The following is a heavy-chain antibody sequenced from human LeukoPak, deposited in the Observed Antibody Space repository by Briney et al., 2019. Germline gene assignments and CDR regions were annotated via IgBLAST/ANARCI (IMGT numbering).Heavy chain of an antibody. D-gene: IGHD4-17*01. CDR1: GGTFSSYA. CDR2: IIPILGIA. CDR3: ARDFDYGDYIWDY. Sequence: SVKVSCKASGGTFSSYAISWVRQAPGQGLEWMGRIIPILGIANYAQKFQGRVTITADKSTSTAYMELSSLRSEDTAVYYCARDFDYGDYIWDYWGQGTLVTVSS. V-gene: IGHV1-69*04. J-gene: IGHJ4*02.